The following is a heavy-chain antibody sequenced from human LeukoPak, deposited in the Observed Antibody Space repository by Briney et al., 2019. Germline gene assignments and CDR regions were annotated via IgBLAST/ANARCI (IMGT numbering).Heavy chain of an antibody. J-gene: IGHJ4*02. CDR3: ARVLRGDYYFDY. D-gene: IGHD5/OR15-5a*01. Sequence: SQTLSLTCTVSGGSISSGDYYWSWIRQPPGKGLEWIGYIYYSGSTYYNPSLKSRVTISVDTSKNQFSLKLSSVTAADTAVYYCARVLRGDYYFDYWGQGTLVTVSS. CDR1: GGSISSGDYY. CDR2: IYYSGST. V-gene: IGHV4-30-4*01.